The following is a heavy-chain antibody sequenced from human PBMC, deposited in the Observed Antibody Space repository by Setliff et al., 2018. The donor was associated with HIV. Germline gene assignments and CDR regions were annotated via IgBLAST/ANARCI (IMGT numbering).Heavy chain of an antibody. V-gene: IGHV1-8*02. D-gene: IGHD2-21*01. CDR2: MNPNSGNT. J-gene: IGHJ4*02. CDR1: GYTFTSYD. Sequence: ASVKVSCKASGYTFTSYDINWVRQATGQGLAWMGWMNPNSGNTGYAQKFQGRVTMTRNTSISTAYMEVSSLRSEDTAVYYCARPAHVYGDNGPLGYWGQGTLVTVSS. CDR3: ARPAHVYGDNGPLGY.